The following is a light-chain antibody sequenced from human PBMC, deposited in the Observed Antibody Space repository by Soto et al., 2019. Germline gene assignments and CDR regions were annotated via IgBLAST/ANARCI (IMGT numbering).Light chain of an antibody. CDR3: MQGAHWPIT. J-gene: IGKJ5*01. CDR2: KVS. V-gene: IGKV2-30*01. CDR1: QSLVYGDGNTY. Sequence: DVVMTQSPLSLAVTLGQPASISCRSSQSLVYGDGNTYLHWFQQRPGQSPRRLIYKVSNRDSGVPDRFRGSGSGTDFTLKISRVEADDVGIYYCMQGAHWPITFGQGTRLQIK.